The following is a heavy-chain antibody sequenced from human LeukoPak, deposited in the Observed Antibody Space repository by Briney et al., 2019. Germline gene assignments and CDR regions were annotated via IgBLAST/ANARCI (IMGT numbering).Heavy chain of an antibody. V-gene: IGHV3-7*01. CDR3: ARSLGCSSSSCYMDY. D-gene: IGHD2-2*02. J-gene: IGHJ4*02. CDR1: GFTFTTYW. Sequence: GGSLRLSCAASGFTFTTYWMSWVRQAPGKGLEWVANIRQDESEKYYVDSVKGRFTISRDNTKKSLYLQMNSLRAGDTAVYYCARSLGCSSSSCYMDYWGQGTLVTVSS. CDR2: IRQDESEK.